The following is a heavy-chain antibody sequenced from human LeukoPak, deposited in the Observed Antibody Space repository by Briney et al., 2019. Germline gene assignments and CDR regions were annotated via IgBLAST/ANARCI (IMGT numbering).Heavy chain of an antibody. Sequence: GGSLRLSCAASGFTFSSYSMNWVRQAPGKGLEWVSYISSSSSTIYYADSVKGRFTISRDNAKNSLYLQMNSLRAEDTAVYYCARDSSGRYDFWSVMGLFDYWGQGTLVTVSS. V-gene: IGHV3-48*01. CDR2: ISSSSSTI. D-gene: IGHD3-3*01. J-gene: IGHJ4*02. CDR1: GFTFSSYS. CDR3: ARDSSGRYDFWSVMGLFDY.